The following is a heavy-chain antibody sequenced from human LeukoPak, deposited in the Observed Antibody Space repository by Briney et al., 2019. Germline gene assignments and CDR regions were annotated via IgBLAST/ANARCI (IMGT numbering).Heavy chain of an antibody. CDR2: INPNNGDT. Sequence: ASVKVSCKASGYIFTTYFIHWVRQAPGQGLEWMGWINPNNGDTNYQGRVTMTRDTSIGTAYMELTRLRSDDTAVYYCAREGGYDILTGYQDYWGQGTLVTVSS. J-gene: IGHJ4*02. V-gene: IGHV1-2*02. D-gene: IGHD3-9*01. CDR3: AREGGYDILTGYQDY. CDR1: GYIFTTYF.